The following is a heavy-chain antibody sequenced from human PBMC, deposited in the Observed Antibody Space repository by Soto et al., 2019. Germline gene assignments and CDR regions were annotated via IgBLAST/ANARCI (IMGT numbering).Heavy chain of an antibody. Sequence: GEALKISCKGSGYSFTSYWISWVRQMPGKGLEWMGRIDPSDSYTNYSPSFQGHVTISADKSISTAYLQWSSLKASDTAMYYCASSPRGYCSSTSCRELGNYYGMDVWGQGTTVTVSS. J-gene: IGHJ6*02. CDR3: ASSPRGYCSSTSCRELGNYYGMDV. V-gene: IGHV5-10-1*01. CDR2: IDPSDSYT. CDR1: GYSFTSYW. D-gene: IGHD2-2*01.